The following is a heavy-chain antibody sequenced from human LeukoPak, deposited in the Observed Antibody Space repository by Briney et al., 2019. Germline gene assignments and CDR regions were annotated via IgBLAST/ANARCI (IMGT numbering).Heavy chain of an antibody. D-gene: IGHD2-2*01. V-gene: IGHV3-21*04. CDR2: ISSSSTYI. Sequence: PGGSLRLSCAASGFTFNRYGMEWVRQAPGKGLGWISSISSSSTYIYYADSVKGRFTISRDNSKNTLYQQMNSLRAEDTAVYYCAKRRYGSPSDIVVVPAAISPSYYYYYYMDVWGKGTTVTVSS. J-gene: IGHJ6*03. CDR3: AKRRYGSPSDIVVVPAAISPSYYYYYYMDV. CDR1: GFTFNRYG.